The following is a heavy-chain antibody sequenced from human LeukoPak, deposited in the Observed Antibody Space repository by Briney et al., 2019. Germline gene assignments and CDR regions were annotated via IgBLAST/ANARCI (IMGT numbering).Heavy chain of an antibody. CDR2: IYYSGST. J-gene: IGHJ4*02. CDR1: GGSISSSNW. V-gene: IGHV4-31*11. CDR3: ARGQYQKQRTGTLDY. Sequence: SGTLSLTCAVSGGSISSSNWWSWIRQHPGKGLEWIGYIYYSGSTYYNPSLKSRVTISVDTSKNQFSLKLSSVTAADTAVYYCARGQYQKQRTGTLDYWGQGTLVTVSS. D-gene: IGHD1-1*01.